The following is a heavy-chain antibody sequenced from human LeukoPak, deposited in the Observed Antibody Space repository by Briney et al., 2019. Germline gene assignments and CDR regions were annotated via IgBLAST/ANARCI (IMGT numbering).Heavy chain of an antibody. CDR2: MNPNSGNT. CDR3: ARGEDGWNYPPYYYYMDV. J-gene: IGHJ6*03. CDR1: GYTFTSYD. D-gene: IGHD1-7*01. Sequence: GASVKVSCKASGYTFTSYDINWVRQATGQGLEWMGWMNPNSGNTGYAQRFQGRVTITRNTSISTAYMELSSLRSEDMAVYYCARGEDGWNYPPYYYYMDVWGKGTTVTVSS. V-gene: IGHV1-8*03.